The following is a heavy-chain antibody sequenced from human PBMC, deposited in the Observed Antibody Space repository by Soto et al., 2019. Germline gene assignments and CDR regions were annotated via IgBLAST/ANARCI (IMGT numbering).Heavy chain of an antibody. CDR3: ARGHDILTGWKFEV. Sequence: QAQLVQSGSEVKKPGASVKVSCKASGYSFTDFGVNWVRQAPGQGLEWLGWISAYNGNRVYAQSFQGRLTVTTDTTRDTSYSELTNLRSYDTAIYYCARGHDILTGWKFEVWCQGTLVTVSS. CDR1: GYSFTDFG. D-gene: IGHD3-9*01. J-gene: IGHJ4*02. CDR2: ISAYNGNR. V-gene: IGHV1-18*01.